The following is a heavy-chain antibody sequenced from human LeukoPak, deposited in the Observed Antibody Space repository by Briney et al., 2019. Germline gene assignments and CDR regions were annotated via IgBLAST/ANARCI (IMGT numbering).Heavy chain of an antibody. D-gene: IGHD6-19*01. V-gene: IGHV3-48*01. Sequence: GGSLRLSCAASGFTFSSYSMNWVRQAPGKGLEWVSYISSSSSTIYYADSVKGRFTISRDNAKNSLYLQMNSLRAEDTAVYYCARESSSGWAPSTIARNFDYWGQGTLVTVSS. CDR1: GFTFSSYS. CDR2: ISSSSSTI. CDR3: ARESSSGWAPSTIARNFDY. J-gene: IGHJ4*02.